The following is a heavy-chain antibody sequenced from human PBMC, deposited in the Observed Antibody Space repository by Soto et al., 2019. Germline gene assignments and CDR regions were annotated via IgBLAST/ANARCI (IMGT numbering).Heavy chain of an antibody. Sequence: SETLSLTCTVSGGSISGYYWSWIRQTAGKGLEWIGRIYTSGNIDYSPSLKSRVTMSVATSKNQFSLNLTSVTAADTAVYYCARGGARAVAATFDYWGQGSPVTVSS. CDR3: ARGGARAVAATFDY. D-gene: IGHD2-15*01. CDR2: IYTSGNI. CDR1: GGSISGYY. J-gene: IGHJ4*02. V-gene: IGHV4-4*07.